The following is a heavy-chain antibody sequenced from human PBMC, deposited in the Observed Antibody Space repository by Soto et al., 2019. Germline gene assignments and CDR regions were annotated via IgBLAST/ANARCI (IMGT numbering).Heavy chain of an antibody. Sequence: SETLSLTCAVYGGSFSGYYWSWIRQPPGKGLEWIGEINHSGSTNYNPSFKSRVTISVDTSKNQFSLKLSSVTAADTAVYCCARGSIAVTGTSPTRYFAYWGQGTLVTVSS. V-gene: IGHV4-34*01. CDR2: INHSGST. CDR1: GGSFSGYY. CDR3: ARGSIAVTGTSPTRYFAY. D-gene: IGHD6-19*01. J-gene: IGHJ4*02.